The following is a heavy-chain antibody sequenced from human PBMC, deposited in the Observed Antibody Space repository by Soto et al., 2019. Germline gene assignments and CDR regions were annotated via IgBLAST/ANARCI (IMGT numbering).Heavy chain of an antibody. Sequence: VGSLRLSCAASGFTFSSYSMNWVRQAPGKGLEWVSSISSSSSYIYYADSVKGRFTISRDNAKNSLYLQMNSLRAEDTAVYYCARLIAVAGPDYWGQGTLVTVSS. D-gene: IGHD6-19*01. CDR3: ARLIAVAGPDY. V-gene: IGHV3-21*01. CDR2: ISSSSSYI. J-gene: IGHJ4*02. CDR1: GFTFSSYS.